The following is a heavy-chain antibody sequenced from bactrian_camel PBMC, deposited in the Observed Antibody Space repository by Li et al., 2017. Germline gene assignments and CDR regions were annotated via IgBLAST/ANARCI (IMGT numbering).Heavy chain of an antibody. V-gene: IGHV3S55*01. J-gene: IGHJ6*01. D-gene: IGHD6*01. CDR1: RPQPQDTASLYTFDSAC. CDR3: ATALYGGSWYELSPNQGVGY. CDR2: QRDAAT. Sequence: HVQLVESGGGSVQAGGSLRLSCEASRPQPQDTASLYTFDSACMGWFRQAPGKEPEGVAAQRDAATYYADSVKGRFTISRDNAKNTLYLQMNSLKTEDTAVYYCATALYGGSWYELSPNQGVGYWGQGTQVTVS.